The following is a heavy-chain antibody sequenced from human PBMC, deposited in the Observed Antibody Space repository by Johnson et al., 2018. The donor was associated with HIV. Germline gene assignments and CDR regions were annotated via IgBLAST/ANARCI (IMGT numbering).Heavy chain of an antibody. V-gene: IGHV3-30*02. J-gene: IGHJ3*02. CDR1: GFTFSSYG. CDR2: IRYDGSGT. CDR3: AKGSGYSAAFDI. D-gene: IGHD3-22*01. Sequence: QVQLLESGGGVVQPGGSLRLSCAASGFTFSSYGMHWVRQTPGKGLEWVVFIRYDGSGTYYADSVKGRFTISRDDSRNTLYLQMNSLRPEDTAVYYCAKGSGYSAAFDIWGQGTMVTVSS.